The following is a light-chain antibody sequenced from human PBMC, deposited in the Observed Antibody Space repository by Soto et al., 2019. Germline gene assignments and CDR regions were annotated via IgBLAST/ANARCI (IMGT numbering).Light chain of an antibody. Sequence: EIVMTQCPVTLYVSPGERATLSCRASQSVSSNLAWYQHKPGQAPRLLIYGASTRATGIPARFSGSGSGTEFTLTISSLQSEDFAVYYCQQYNNWPWTFGQGTKVEIK. V-gene: IGKV3-15*01. J-gene: IGKJ1*01. CDR3: QQYNNWPWT. CDR1: QSVSSN. CDR2: GAS.